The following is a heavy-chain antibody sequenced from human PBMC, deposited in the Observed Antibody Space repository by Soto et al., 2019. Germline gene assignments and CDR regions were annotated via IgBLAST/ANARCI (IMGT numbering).Heavy chain of an antibody. CDR1: GGSITNYY. D-gene: IGHD3-10*01. CDR3: ARDDKYYYGSGSYLSYYYYYGMDV. J-gene: IGHJ6*02. Sequence: SETLSLTCTVSGGSITNYYWSWIRQPAGKGLEWIGRIYTKERTNYNLSFRNRVTMSVDTSKNQFSLKLDAVTAADTAVYYCARDDKYYYGSGSYLSYYYYYGMDVWGQGTTVTVSS. CDR2: IYTKERT. V-gene: IGHV4-4*07.